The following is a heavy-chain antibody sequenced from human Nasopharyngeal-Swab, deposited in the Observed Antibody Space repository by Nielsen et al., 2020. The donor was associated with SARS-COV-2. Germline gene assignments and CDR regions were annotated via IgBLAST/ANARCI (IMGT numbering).Heavy chain of an antibody. J-gene: IGHJ4*02. D-gene: IGHD5-18*01. Sequence: GESLKVSCKGSGYSFTSYWISWVRQMPGKGLEWMGRIDPSDSYTNYSPSFQGHVTTSADKSISTAYLQWSSLKASDTAMYYCARVKDTAMVKFLDYWGQGTLVTVSS. CDR3: ARVKDTAMVKFLDY. CDR1: GYSFTSYW. V-gene: IGHV5-10-1*01. CDR2: IDPSDSYT.